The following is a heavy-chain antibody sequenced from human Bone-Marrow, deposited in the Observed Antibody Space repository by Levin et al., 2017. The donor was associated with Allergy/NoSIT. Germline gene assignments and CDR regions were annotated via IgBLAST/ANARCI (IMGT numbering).Heavy chain of an antibody. V-gene: IGHV3-7*01. CDR2: IKQDGSEK. Sequence: GGSLRLSCTASGFTFDNYWMTWVRQAPGKGLEWVANIKQDGSEKNHADSVRGRFTVSRDNAKNSLYLQMNSLRAEDTAVYYCAREAGPSSPRSALLHWGQGTLVTVSS. CDR3: AREAGPSSPRSALLH. D-gene: IGHD3-10*01. J-gene: IGHJ4*02. CDR1: GFTFDNYW.